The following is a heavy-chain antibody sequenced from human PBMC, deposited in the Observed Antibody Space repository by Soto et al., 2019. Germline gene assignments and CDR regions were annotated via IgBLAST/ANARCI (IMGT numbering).Heavy chain of an antibody. CDR1: GGTFSSYA. V-gene: IGHV1-69*01. D-gene: IGHD2-2*01. CDR3: ARDAQGRYCRRTSCPSHYYGMDV. J-gene: IGHJ6*02. CDR2: IIPIFGTA. Sequence: QVQLVQSGAEVKKPGSSLKVSCKASGGTFSSYAISWVRQSPGQGLEWMGGIIPIFGTANYAQKFQGRVTITAYESTSTASMELSSLRSEDTAVYYCARDAQGRYCRRTSCPSHYYGMDVWGQGTTVTVSS.